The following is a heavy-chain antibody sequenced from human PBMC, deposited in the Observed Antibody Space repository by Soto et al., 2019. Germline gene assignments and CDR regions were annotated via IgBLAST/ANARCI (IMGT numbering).Heavy chain of an antibody. J-gene: IGHJ3*02. D-gene: IGHD1-26*01. CDR1: GFTFSSYG. CDR2: IWYDGSNK. CDR3: ARDGRSGDQDAFDI. V-gene: IGHV3-33*08. Sequence: GGSLRLSCAASGFTFSSYGMHWVRQAPGKGLEWVAVIWYDGSNKYYADSVKGRFTISRDNSKNTLYLQMNSLRAEDTAVYYCARDGRSGDQDAFDIWGQGTMVTVSS.